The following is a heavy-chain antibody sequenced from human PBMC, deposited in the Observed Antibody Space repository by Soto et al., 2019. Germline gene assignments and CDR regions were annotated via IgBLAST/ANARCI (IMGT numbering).Heavy chain of an antibody. CDR2: IIPIFGTA. CDR1: GGTFSSYA. Sequence: SVKVSCKASGGTFSSYAISWVRQAPGQGLEWMGGIIPIFGTANYAQKFQGRVTITADESTSTAYMELSSLRSEDTAVYYCERGPDSSGQGAYFDYWGQGTLVTVS. J-gene: IGHJ4*02. CDR3: ERGPDSSGQGAYFDY. V-gene: IGHV1-69*13. D-gene: IGHD3-22*01.